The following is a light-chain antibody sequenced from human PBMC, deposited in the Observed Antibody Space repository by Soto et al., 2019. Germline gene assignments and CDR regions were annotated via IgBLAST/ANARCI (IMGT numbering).Light chain of an antibody. V-gene: IGKV3D-15*01. CDR3: QQYHDCPPVT. CDR1: QNISNN. CDR2: GTS. J-gene: IGKJ5*01. Sequence: EIVVTQSPATLSVSPGERATLTCRASQNISNNLAWYQGKPGQAPRLLIYGTSTRATDIAARFSGSGSGTELTLAISTLQSEDFALYYCQQYHDCPPVTFGQGTRLEMK.